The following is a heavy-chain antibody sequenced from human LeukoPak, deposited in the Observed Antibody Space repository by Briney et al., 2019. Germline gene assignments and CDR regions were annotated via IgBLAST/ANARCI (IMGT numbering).Heavy chain of an antibody. Sequence: APVKVSCKASGYTFTSYGISWVRQAPGQGLEWMGWISAYNGNTNYAQKLQGRVTMTTDTSTSTAYMELRSLRSDDTAVYYCARDRIMITFGGVIPRFDYWGQGTLVTVSS. CDR3: ARDRIMITFGGVIPRFDY. D-gene: IGHD3-16*02. CDR2: ISAYNGNT. CDR1: GYTFTSYG. V-gene: IGHV1-18*01. J-gene: IGHJ4*02.